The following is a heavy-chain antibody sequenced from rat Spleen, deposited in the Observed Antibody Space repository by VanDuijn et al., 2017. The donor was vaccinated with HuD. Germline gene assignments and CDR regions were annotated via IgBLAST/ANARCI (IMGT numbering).Heavy chain of an antibody. V-gene: IGHV5-29*01. D-gene: IGHD1-11*01. CDR3: ARPANYGGGYYFDY. J-gene: IGHJ2*01. CDR1: GFTFINYG. CDR2: ISYDGRRT. Sequence: EVQLVESGGGLVQPGGSLKLSCAASGFTFINYGMAWVRQAPTRGLEWVAAISYDGRRTYYRDSVKGRFTISRDNAKSTLYLQMDSLGSEDTATYYWARPANYGGGYYFDYWGQRFMVTVSS.